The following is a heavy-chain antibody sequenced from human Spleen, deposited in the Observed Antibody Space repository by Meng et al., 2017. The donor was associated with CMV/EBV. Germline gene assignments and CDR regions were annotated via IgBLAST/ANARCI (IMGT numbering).Heavy chain of an antibody. J-gene: IGHJ3*02. Sequence: SLKISCAASGFTFDDYAMHWVRQAPGKGLEWVSGIRWNGGSTGYADSVKGRFTISRDNAKNSLYLQMNSLGAEDTAVYYCAREGTAAADNDAFDIWGQGTMVTVSS. CDR1: GFTFDDYA. D-gene: IGHD6-13*01. CDR3: AREGTAAADNDAFDI. CDR2: IRWNGGST. V-gene: IGHV3-9*01.